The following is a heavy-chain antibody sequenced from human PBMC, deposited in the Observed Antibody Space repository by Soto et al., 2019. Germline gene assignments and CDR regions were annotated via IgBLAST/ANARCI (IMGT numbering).Heavy chain of an antibody. CDR2: IYYSGST. CDR3: ARVGIFCSSTSCSIPNWFDP. CDR1: GGSISSGGYN. J-gene: IGHJ5*02. V-gene: IGHV4-31*11. D-gene: IGHD2-2*01. Sequence: TLSLTCAVSGGSISSGGYNWSWIRQHPGKGLEWIGYIYYSGSTYYNPSLESRVTISVDTSKNQFSLKLSSVTAADTAVYYCARVGIFCSSTSCSIPNWFDPWGQGTLVTVSS.